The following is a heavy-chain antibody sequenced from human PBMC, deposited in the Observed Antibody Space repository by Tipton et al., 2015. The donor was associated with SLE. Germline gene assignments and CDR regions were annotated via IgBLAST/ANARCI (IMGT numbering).Heavy chain of an antibody. D-gene: IGHD5-18*01. CDR2: IYSGGRT. Sequence: SLRLSCVASGFIVSNKYMSWVRPAPGKGLEWVSVIYSGGRTYYADSVKGRFTISRDSSKNTLYLQVNSLRAEDTAVYYCAREVGGNSYGFDCWGQGTLVTVSS. V-gene: IGHV3-53*01. CDR3: AREVGGNSYGFDC. CDR1: GFIVSNKY. J-gene: IGHJ4*02.